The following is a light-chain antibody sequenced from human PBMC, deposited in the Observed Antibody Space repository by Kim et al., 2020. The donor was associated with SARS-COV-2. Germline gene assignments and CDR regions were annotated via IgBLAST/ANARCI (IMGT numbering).Light chain of an antibody. CDR3: QQSYSLPYS. Sequence: DIQMTQSPSSLSASVGDRVTITCRASQNIVSQLNWYQQKPGKAPKVVIYYASSLESGVPSRFSGSGSGTDFTLTISSLQPEDFVTYYCQQSYSLPYSFGLDTKVEI. V-gene: IGKV1-39*01. CDR1: QNIVSQ. J-gene: IGKJ2*03. CDR2: YAS.